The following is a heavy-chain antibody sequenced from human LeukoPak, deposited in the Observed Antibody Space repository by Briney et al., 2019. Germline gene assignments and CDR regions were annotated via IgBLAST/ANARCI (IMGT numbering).Heavy chain of an antibody. CDR1: GFTFSSYA. Sequence: GGSLRLSCAASGFTFSSYAMSWVRQAPGKGLEWVSAISGSGGSTYYADSVKGRFTISRDNSKNTLYPQMNSLRAEDTAVYYRAKDQGTPYYYYYYYMDVWGKGTTVTVSS. CDR3: AKDQGTPYYYYYYYMDV. V-gene: IGHV3-23*01. D-gene: IGHD3-10*01. CDR2: ISGSGGST. J-gene: IGHJ6*03.